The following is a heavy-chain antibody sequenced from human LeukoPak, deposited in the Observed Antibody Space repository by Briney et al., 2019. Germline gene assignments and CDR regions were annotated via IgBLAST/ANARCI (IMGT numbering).Heavy chain of an antibody. D-gene: IGHD3-22*01. CDR2: IYTSGST. Sequence: SETLSLTCTVSGGSISSGNYYWSWIRQPAGKGLEWIGRIYTSGSTNYNPSLKSQVTISVDTSKNQFSLNLSSVTAADTAVYYCARETYYYDSSGYYRNWFDPWGQGTLVTVSS. CDR3: ARETYYYDSSGYYRNWFDP. V-gene: IGHV4-61*02. J-gene: IGHJ5*02. CDR1: GGSISSGNYY.